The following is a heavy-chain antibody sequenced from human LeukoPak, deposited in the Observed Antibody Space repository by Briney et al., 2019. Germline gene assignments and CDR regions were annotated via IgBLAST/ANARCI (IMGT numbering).Heavy chain of an antibody. Sequence: PSETLSLTCAVYGGSFSGYYWTWIRQPPGKGLEWIGYIYYSGSTNYNPSLKSRVTISVDTSKNQFSLKLSSVTAADTAVYYCARQGGYYYDSSGYYWEDHAFDIWGQGTMVTVSS. CDR2: IYYSGST. D-gene: IGHD3-22*01. CDR3: ARQGGYYYDSSGYYWEDHAFDI. CDR1: GGSFSGYY. V-gene: IGHV4-59*01. J-gene: IGHJ3*02.